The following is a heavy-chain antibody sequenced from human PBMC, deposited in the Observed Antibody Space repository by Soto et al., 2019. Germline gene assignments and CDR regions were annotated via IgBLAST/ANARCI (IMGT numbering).Heavy chain of an antibody. CDR2: IWYDGSNK. CDR1: GFTFSSYG. CDR3: ARDYYDSSGYVHY. V-gene: IGHV3-33*01. Sequence: QVQLVESGGGVVQPVRSLRLSCAASGFTFSSYGMHWVRQAPGKGLEWVAVIWYDGSNKYYADSVKGRFTISRDNSKNTLYLQMNSLRAEDTAVYYCARDYYDSSGYVHYWGQGTLVTVSS. J-gene: IGHJ4*02. D-gene: IGHD3-22*01.